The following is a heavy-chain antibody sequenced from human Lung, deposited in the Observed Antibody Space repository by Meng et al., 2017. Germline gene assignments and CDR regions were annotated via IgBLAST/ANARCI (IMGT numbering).Heavy chain of an antibody. CDR2: INHSGNT. CDR3: ARGPTTMAHDFDY. CDR1: GGSFSDYH. Sequence: QLQQGSGGLLKHPETLSLTCVVPGGSFSDYHWSLIRQPPGEGVEWMGEINHSGNTNYNPSLESRATISVDTSQNNLSLKLSSVTAADSAVYYGARGPTTMAHDFDYWGQGTLVTVSS. D-gene: IGHD4-11*01. V-gene: IGHV4-34*01. J-gene: IGHJ4*02.